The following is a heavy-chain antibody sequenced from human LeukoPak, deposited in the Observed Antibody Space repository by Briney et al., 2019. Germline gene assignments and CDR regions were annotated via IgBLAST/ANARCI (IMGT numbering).Heavy chain of an antibody. CDR2: IYYSGST. J-gene: IGHJ4*02. V-gene: IGHV4-59*01. Sequence: PSETLSLTCTVSGGSISSYYWSWIRQPPGKGLEWIGYIYYSGSTNYNPSLKSRVTISVDTSKNQFSLKLSSVTAADTAVYYCARCLSTTMGVRYYFDYWGQGTLVTVSS. CDR1: GGSISSYY. CDR3: ARCLSTTMGVRYYFDY. D-gene: IGHD3-16*01.